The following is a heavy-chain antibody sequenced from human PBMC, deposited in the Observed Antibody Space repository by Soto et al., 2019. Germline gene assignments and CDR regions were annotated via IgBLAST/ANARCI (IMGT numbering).Heavy chain of an antibody. D-gene: IGHD3-22*01. CDR1: GGTLSSYA. J-gene: IGHJ4*02. CDR3: ARGPRYYSDRRGYSSPLKY. Sequence: SVEVSCKASGGTLSSYAISWVRQAPGQGLEWMGGIIPIFGTANYAQKFQGRVTITADESTSTAYMEMRSLRSEDKDVYYCARGPRYYSDRRGYSSPLKYWGQRTLVTVSS. V-gene: IGHV1-69*13. CDR2: IIPIFGTA.